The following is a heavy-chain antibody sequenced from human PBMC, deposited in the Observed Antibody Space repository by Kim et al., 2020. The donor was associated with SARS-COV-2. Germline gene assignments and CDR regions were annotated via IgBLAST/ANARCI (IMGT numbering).Heavy chain of an antibody. CDR2: INAGNGNT. D-gene: IGHD6-19*01. J-gene: IGHJ1*01. CDR3: ARLRGSGWRNDEYFQH. CDR1: GYTFTSYA. Sequence: ASVKVSCKASGYTFTSYAMHWVRQAPGQRLEWMGWINAGNGNTKYSQKFQGRVTITRDTSASTAYMELSSLRSEDTAVYYCARLRGSGWRNDEYFQHWGQGTLVTVSS. V-gene: IGHV1-3*01.